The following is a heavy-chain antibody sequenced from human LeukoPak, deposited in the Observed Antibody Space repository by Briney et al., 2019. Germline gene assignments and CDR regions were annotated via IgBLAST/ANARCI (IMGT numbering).Heavy chain of an antibody. J-gene: IGHJ4*02. D-gene: IGHD2-2*01. Sequence: PGGSLRLSCAASGFTVSSNYMSWARQAPGKGLEWVSVIYSGGTTNHADSVKGRFTVSRDNSKNTLYLQMNSLRAEDTAVYFCAGGSSRAFDYWGQGTLVTVSS. CDR2: IYSGGTT. V-gene: IGHV3-53*01. CDR3: AGGSSRAFDY. CDR1: GFTVSSNY.